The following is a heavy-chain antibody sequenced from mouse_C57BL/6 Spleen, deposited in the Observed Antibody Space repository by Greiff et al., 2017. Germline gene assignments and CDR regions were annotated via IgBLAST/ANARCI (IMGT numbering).Heavy chain of an antibody. D-gene: IGHD4-1*01. J-gene: IGHJ4*01. Sequence: EVQLVESGGGLVKPGGSLKLSCAASGFTFSSYTMSWVRQTPEKRLEWVATISGGGGNTYYPDSVKGRFTISRDNAKNTLYLQMSSLRSEDTALYYGARQGGTFAMDYWGQGSSVTGSS. CDR3: ARQGGTFAMDY. CDR2: ISGGGGNT. CDR1: GFTFSSYT. V-gene: IGHV5-9*01.